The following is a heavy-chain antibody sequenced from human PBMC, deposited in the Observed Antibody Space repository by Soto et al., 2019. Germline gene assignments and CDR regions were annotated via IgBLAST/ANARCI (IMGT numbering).Heavy chain of an antibody. D-gene: IGHD4-17*01. CDR3: TTPRGYSDYLGACWFDP. J-gene: IGHJ5*02. Sequence: EIQLVESGGGLVQPGGSLKLSCAASGFIFSDSAIHWVRQASGKGLEWVGRIRSKANSYTTAYAASVKGRFTISRDDSXNXXYLQMDSLKTEDTAVYYCTTPRGYSDYLGACWFDPWGQGTLVTVSS. CDR2: IRSKANSYTT. V-gene: IGHV3-73*01. CDR1: GFIFSDSA.